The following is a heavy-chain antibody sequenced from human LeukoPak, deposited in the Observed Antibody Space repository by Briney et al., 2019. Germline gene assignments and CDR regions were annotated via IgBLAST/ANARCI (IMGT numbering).Heavy chain of an antibody. D-gene: IGHD6-13*01. V-gene: IGHV1-2*06. Sequence: GASVKVSFKASGYTFTCYYMHWVRQAPGQGLEWMGRINTNSGGTNYAQKYQVRVTMTRDTSISTAYMELTRLRSDDTAVYYCARGQQLGTFDYWGQGTLVTVSS. CDR3: ARGQQLGTFDY. CDR2: INTNSGGT. CDR1: GYTFTCYY. J-gene: IGHJ4*02.